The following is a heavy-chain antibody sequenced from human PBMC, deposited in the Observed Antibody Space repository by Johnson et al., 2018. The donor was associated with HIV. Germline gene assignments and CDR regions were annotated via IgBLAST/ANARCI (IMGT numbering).Heavy chain of an antibody. D-gene: IGHD6-6*01. V-gene: IGHV3-20*04. CDR3: ARDLPWSSSSFDAFDI. Sequence: VQLVESGGTVVRPGGSLRLSCVASGFNLDDYGMSWVRQAPGKGLEWVSGVNWNADTTGYADSVKGRFTISRDTAKMSLYLQMNSLRAEDTAVYYCARDLPWSSSSFDAFDIWGQGTMVTVSS. J-gene: IGHJ3*02. CDR2: VNWNADTT. CDR1: GFNLDDYG.